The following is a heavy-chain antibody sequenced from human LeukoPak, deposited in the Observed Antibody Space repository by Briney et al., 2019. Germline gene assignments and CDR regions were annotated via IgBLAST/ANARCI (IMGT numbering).Heavy chain of an antibody. Sequence: QTGGSLRLSCAASGFTFSSYAMHWVRQAPGKGLEWVAVISYDGSNKYYADSVKGRFTISRDNSKNTLYLQMNSLRAEDTAVYYCASLFHSGSYSGGAYWGQGTLVTVSS. D-gene: IGHD1-26*01. V-gene: IGHV3-30*04. CDR3: ASLFHSGSYSGGAY. J-gene: IGHJ4*02. CDR1: GFTFSSYA. CDR2: ISYDGSNK.